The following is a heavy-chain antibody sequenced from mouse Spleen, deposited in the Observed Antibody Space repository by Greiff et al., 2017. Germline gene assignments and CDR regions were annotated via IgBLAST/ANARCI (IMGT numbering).Heavy chain of an antibody. Sequence: EVQVVESGGDLVKPGGSLKLSCAASGFTFSSYGMSWVRQTPDKRLEWVATISSGGSYTYYPDSVKGRFTISRDNAKNTLYLQMSSLKSEDTAMYYCARLRYYGSSLIYYAMDYWGQGTSVTVSS. CDR1: GFTFSSYG. J-gene: IGHJ4*01. CDR3: ARLRYYGSSLIYYAMDY. CDR2: ISSGGSYT. D-gene: IGHD1-1*01. V-gene: IGHV5-6*01.